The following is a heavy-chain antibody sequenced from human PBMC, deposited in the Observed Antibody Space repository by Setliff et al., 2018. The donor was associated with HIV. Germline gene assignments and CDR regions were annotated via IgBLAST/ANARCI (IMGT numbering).Heavy chain of an antibody. CDR1: GGSISSSSYY. Sequence: SETLSLTCTVSGGSISSSSYYWGWIRQPPGKGLEWIGSIFYSGHTYYNPSLRSRVTISVDTSKNQFSLKLRSVTAADTAVYYCARSPAAEGHWGQGILVTVSS. V-gene: IGHV4-39*01. J-gene: IGHJ4*02. CDR3: ARSPAAEGH. CDR2: IFYSGHT. D-gene: IGHD6-13*01.